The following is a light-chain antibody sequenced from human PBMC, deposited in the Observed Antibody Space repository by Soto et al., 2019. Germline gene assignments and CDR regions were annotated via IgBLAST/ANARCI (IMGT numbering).Light chain of an antibody. CDR2: GAS. J-gene: IGKJ3*01. Sequence: SGFTQSPGTLSMSPGERATLSCRASQSVSSSYSAWYQQKPGQAPRLLIYGASRRATGIPDRFSGSGSGTDFTLTISRLEPEDFAVYYCQQYGSSPFTFGPGTKVDIK. CDR1: QSVSSSY. V-gene: IGKV3-20*01. CDR3: QQYGSSPFT.